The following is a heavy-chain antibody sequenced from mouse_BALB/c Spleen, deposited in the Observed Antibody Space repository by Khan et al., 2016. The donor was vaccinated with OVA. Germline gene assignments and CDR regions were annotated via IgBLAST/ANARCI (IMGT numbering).Heavy chain of an antibody. CDR3: ARGYFGNYEFAY. V-gene: IGHV1S132*01. CDR1: GYTFTSYW. D-gene: IGHD2-1*01. CDR2: IFPETGTT. Sequence: QVQLQQPGAELVKPGASVKLSCKTSGYTFTSYWIQWVKQRPGQGLGWIGEIFPETGTTYYNENFKGKATLTIDTSSTTAYMQLSSLTSEDSAVYFCARGYFGNYEFAYWGQGTLVTVSA. J-gene: IGHJ3*01.